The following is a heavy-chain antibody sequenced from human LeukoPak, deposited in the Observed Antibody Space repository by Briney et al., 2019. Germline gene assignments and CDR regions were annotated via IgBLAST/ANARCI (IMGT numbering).Heavy chain of an antibody. CDR1: GFSFGGYG. CDR3: AKEYASGWVDY. CDR2: ISYDGRNK. V-gene: IGHV3-30*18. Sequence: GGSLRLSCAASGFSFGGYGIHWVRQAPGKGLEWVAVISYDGRNKYYADSVKGRFTISRDNSKNTLYLQMNSLGAEDTAVYYCAKEYASGWVDYWGQGTLVTVSS. D-gene: IGHD6-19*01. J-gene: IGHJ4*02.